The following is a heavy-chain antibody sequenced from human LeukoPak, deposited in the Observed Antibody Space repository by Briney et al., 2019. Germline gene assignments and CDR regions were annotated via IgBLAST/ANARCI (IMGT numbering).Heavy chain of an antibody. CDR1: GFTFSSYS. V-gene: IGHV3-21*01. D-gene: IGHD3-22*01. Sequence: GGSLRLSCAASGFTFSSYSMNWVRQAPGKRLEWVSSISSSSSYIYYADSVKGRFTISRDNAKNSLYLQMNSLRAEDTAVYYCARVVWDSSGYYIDFWGQGTLVTVSS. CDR3: ARVVWDSSGYYIDF. J-gene: IGHJ4*02. CDR2: ISSSSSYI.